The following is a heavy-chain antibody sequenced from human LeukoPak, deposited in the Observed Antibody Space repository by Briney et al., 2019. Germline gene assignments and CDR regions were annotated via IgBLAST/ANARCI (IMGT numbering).Heavy chain of an antibody. Sequence: SETLSLTCAVSGGSISSGGYSWSWIRQPPGKGLEWLGYIYHSGSTYYNPSLKGRVTISVDRSKNQFSLKLSSVTAADTAVYYCARGVSPSSYYYGSGSLVWFDPWGQGTLVTVSS. CDR2: IYHSGST. J-gene: IGHJ5*02. CDR1: GGSISSGGYS. D-gene: IGHD3-10*01. V-gene: IGHV4-30-2*01. CDR3: ARGVSPSSYYYGSGSLVWFDP.